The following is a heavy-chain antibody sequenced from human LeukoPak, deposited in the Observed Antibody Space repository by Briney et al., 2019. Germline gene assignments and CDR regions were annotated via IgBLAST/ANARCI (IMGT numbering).Heavy chain of an antibody. V-gene: IGHV1-2*04. CDR3: AREGVGSAFDI. Sequence: ASVNVSCKASGYTFTGYYIHWVRQAPGQGLEWMGWINPNSGGTNYAQKFQGWVTMTRDTSISTAYMELSRLRSDATAVYYCAREGVGSAFDIWGQGTMVTVSS. CDR1: GYTFTGYY. J-gene: IGHJ3*02. D-gene: IGHD1-26*01. CDR2: INPNSGGT.